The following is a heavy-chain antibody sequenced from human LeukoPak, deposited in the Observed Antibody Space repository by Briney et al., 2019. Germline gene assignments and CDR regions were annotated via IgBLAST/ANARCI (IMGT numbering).Heavy chain of an antibody. V-gene: IGHV4-34*03. D-gene: IGHD3-3*01. Sequence: SETLSLTCGVYGASFSGYYWTWIRQSPGKGLEWIGDINHKGNTSYIKSLKSRVTISLDTSKNQVSLKLTSMTAADTAVYYCSMLGVVLHSPDVLDLWGQGTTVTVSS. CDR3: SMLGVVLHSPDVLDL. J-gene: IGHJ3*01. CDR2: INHKGNT. CDR1: GASFSGYY.